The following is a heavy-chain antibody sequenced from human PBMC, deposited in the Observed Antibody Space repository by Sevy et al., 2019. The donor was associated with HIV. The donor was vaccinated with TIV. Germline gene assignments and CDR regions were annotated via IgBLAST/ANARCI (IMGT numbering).Heavy chain of an antibody. CDR3: TTDTGISAYDFWIGGDDTFDN. J-gene: IGHJ3*02. D-gene: IGHD3-3*01. CDR1: GFTFSNAW. CDR2: IKSKTDGGTT. Sequence: GGSLRLSCAASGFTFSNAWMSWVRQAPGKGLEWVGRIKSKTDGGTTDDAAPVKGRFTISTDESKNTLYLQMNSLKIQETGVYYCTTDTGISAYDFWIGGDDTFDNWGQGTMVTVSS. V-gene: IGHV3-15*01.